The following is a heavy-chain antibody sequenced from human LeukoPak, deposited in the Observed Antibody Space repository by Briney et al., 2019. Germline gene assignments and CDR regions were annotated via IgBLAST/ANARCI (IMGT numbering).Heavy chain of an antibody. J-gene: IGHJ4*02. CDR3: AKDPTHYRVWDDYDSTVLSY. CDR2: IRYDGSNK. Sequence: SNYYWGWIRQPPGKGLEWAAFIRYDGSNKYYADSVKGRSTISRDNSKNTLYLQMNSLRAADTAVYYCAKDPTHYRVWDDYDSTVLSYWGQGTLVTVSS. D-gene: IGHD3-22*01. V-gene: IGHV3-30*02. CDR1: SNYY.